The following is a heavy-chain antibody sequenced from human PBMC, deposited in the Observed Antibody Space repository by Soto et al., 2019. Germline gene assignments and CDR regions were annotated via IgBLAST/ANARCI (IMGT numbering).Heavy chain of an antibody. CDR1: GYTFTGYY. D-gene: IGHD6-6*01. CDR3: ARSRVTASIAARVGAKLSHWFDP. J-gene: IGHJ5*02. Sequence: SVKVSCKASGYTFTGYYMHWVRQAPGQGLEWMGWINPNSGGTNYAQKIQGWVTMTRDTSISTAYMELSRLRSDDTAVYYCARSRVTASIAARVGAKLSHWFDPWGQGTLVPLSS. V-gene: IGHV1-2*04. CDR2: INPNSGGT.